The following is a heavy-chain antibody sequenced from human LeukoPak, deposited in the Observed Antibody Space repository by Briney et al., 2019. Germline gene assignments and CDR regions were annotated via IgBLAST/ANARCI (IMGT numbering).Heavy chain of an antibody. D-gene: IGHD3-9*01. Sequence: ASVKVSCKASGYTFTGYYMHWVRQAPGQGLEWMGWINPNSGGTNYAQKFQGRVTMTRDTSISTAYMELSRLRSDDTAVYYCATTQSDWLLSLNWFDPWGQGTLVTVSS. CDR1: GYTFTGYY. J-gene: IGHJ5*02. CDR3: ATTQSDWLLSLNWFDP. V-gene: IGHV1-2*02. CDR2: INPNSGGT.